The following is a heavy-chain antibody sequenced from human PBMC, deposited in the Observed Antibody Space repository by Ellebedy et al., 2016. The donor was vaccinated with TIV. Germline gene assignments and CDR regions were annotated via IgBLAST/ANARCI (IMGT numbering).Heavy chain of an antibody. CDR3: ARDEGSYNWFDP. CDR2: IHTSGNT. Sequence: MPSETLSLTCSVSSASITSYFCSWIRQPAGKGLEWIGRIHTSGNTTYNPSFESRVTMSLDTSKNQFSLELSSVTAADTAVYYCARDEGSYNWFDPWGQGTLVTVSS. V-gene: IGHV4-4*07. CDR1: SASITSYF. J-gene: IGHJ5*02.